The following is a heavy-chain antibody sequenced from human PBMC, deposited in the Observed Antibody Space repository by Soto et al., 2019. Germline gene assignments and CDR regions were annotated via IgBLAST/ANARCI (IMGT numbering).Heavy chain of an antibody. D-gene: IGHD2-15*01. CDR3: ATDGIGYCTGGSCSWFDP. V-gene: IGHV1-69*13. J-gene: IGHJ5*02. CDR2: IIPIFGTA. Sequence: ASVKVSCKASGGTFSSYAISWVRQAPGQGLEWMGGIIPIFGTANYAQKFQGRVTITADESTSTAYMELSSLSSEDTAVYYSATDGIGYCTGGSCSWFDPWGQGTLVTVSS. CDR1: GGTFSSYA.